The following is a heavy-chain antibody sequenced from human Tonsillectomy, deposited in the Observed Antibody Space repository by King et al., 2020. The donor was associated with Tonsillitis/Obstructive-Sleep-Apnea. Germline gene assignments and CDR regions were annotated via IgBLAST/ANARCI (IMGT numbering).Heavy chain of an antibody. CDR3: ARDEGYCSGGSCYRFDY. V-gene: IGHV3-30*04. CDR2: ISYDGSNK. Sequence: QLVQSGGGVVQPGRSLRLSCAASGFTFSSYAMHWVRQAPGKGLEWVAVISYDGSNKYYADSVKGRFTISRDNSKNTLYLQMNSLRAEDTAVYYCARDEGYCSGGSCYRFDYWGQGTLVTVSS. J-gene: IGHJ4*02. D-gene: IGHD2-15*01. CDR1: GFTFSSYA.